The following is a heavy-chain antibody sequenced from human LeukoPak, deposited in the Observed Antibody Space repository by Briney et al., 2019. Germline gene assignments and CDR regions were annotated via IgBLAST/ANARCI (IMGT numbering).Heavy chain of an antibody. V-gene: IGHV3-74*01. CDR3: ARNGIGGAFDI. CDR1: GFTFDDYA. CDR2: INSDGSSP. Sequence: GGSLRLSCAASGFTFDDYAMHWVRRAPGKGLVWVSRINSDGSSPSYADSVKGRFTISRDNAKNTVYLQMNSLRAEDTAIYYCARNGIGGAFDIWGQGTMVTVSS. J-gene: IGHJ3*02. D-gene: IGHD1-1*01.